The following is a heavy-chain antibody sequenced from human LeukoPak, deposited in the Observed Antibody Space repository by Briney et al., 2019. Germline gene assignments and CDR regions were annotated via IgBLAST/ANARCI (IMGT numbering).Heavy chain of an antibody. CDR3: AKASWVSSADAVL. J-gene: IGHJ4*02. CDR1: GFTFKNYA. CDR2: LRGDGET. Sequence: GGSLTLSCAASGFTFKNYAMSWVRQAPARGLEWVASLRGDGETFYADSVRGRFTLPRDDSRNSVYLHLNNLRVGDTAVYFCAKASWVSSADAVLWGQGTVVTVS. D-gene: IGHD3-10*01. V-gene: IGHV3-23*01.